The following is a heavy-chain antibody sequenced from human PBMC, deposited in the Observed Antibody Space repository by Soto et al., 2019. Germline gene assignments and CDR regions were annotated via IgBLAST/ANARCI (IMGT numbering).Heavy chain of an antibody. D-gene: IGHD1-20*01. Sequence: QVQLVESGAGVVQPGRSLRLSCAASGFTFSSYGMHWVRQAPGNGLECVAVISYHGSNKYYADSVKGRFTIYRDNYKNSLYLQMNSLRAEGTAVYYCAKEGITGTHYYYYGMDVWGQGTAVTVCS. CDR1: GFTFSSYG. CDR2: ISYHGSNK. J-gene: IGHJ6*02. CDR3: AKEGITGTHYYYYGMDV. V-gene: IGHV3-30*18.